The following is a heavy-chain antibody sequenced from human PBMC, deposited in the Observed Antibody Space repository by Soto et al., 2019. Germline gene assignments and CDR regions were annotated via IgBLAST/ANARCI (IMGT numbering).Heavy chain of an antibody. D-gene: IGHD3-3*01. CDR1: GFTFSSYA. Sequence: GGSLRLSCAASGFTFSSYAMSWVRQAPGKGLEWVSAISGSGGSTYYADSVKGRFTISRDNSKNTLYLQMNSLRAEDTAVYYCAKASVLRFLEWLLYFDYWVQGTLVTVS. V-gene: IGHV3-23*01. CDR3: AKASVLRFLEWLLYFDY. J-gene: IGHJ4*02. CDR2: ISGSGGST.